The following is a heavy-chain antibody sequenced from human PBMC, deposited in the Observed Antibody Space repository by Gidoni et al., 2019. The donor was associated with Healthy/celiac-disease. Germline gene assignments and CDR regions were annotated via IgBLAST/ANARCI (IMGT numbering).Heavy chain of an antibody. CDR2: ISSSGRTI. J-gene: IGHJ4*02. CDR3: ARSSQGYSNYDFLVVCVPFDY. D-gene: IGHD4-4*01. V-gene: IGHV3-48*03. Sequence: EVRLVASGGGLVQPGGSLGLTCAASGFTFRRYEMKWFRRAPGKGLEWVSYISSSGRTIYYADSVKGLLTICRDNAKNSLDLQMNSLRAEDTAVYYCARSSQGYSNYDFLVVCVPFDYWGQGTLVTVSS. CDR1: GFTFRRYE.